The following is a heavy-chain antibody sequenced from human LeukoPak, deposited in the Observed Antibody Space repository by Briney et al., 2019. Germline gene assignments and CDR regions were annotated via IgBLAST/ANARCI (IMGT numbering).Heavy chain of an antibody. D-gene: IGHD3-3*01. CDR3: ARDAFGVDKSPF. Sequence: GGSLRLSCAASGFTFSSYWMHWVRQAPGKGLVWVSRINSDGSSTSYADSAKGRFTISRDNAKNTLYLEMNSLRAEDTAVYYCARDAFGVDKSPFWGQGTLVTVSS. J-gene: IGHJ4*02. CDR2: INSDGSST. V-gene: IGHV3-74*01. CDR1: GFTFSSYW.